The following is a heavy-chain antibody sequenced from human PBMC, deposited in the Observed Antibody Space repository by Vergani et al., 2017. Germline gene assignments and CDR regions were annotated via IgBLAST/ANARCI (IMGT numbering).Heavy chain of an antibody. J-gene: IGHJ4*02. Sequence: QVQLVESGGGVVQPGGSLRLSCAASGFTFSSYGMHWVRQAPGKGLEWVAFIRYDGSNKYYADFVKGRFTIFRDNSKNTLYLQMNSLRAEDTAVYYCAKWPGDSIDYWGQGTLVTVSS. CDR1: GFTFSSYG. CDR3: AKWPGDSIDY. D-gene: IGHD2-21*02. V-gene: IGHV3-30*02. CDR2: IRYDGSNK.